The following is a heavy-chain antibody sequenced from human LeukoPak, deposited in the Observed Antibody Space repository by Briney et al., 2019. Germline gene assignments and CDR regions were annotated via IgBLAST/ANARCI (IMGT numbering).Heavy chain of an antibody. V-gene: IGHV1-2*02. CDR1: GYTFTGYY. Sequence: ASVKVSCKASGYTFTGYYMHWVRQAPGQGLEWMGWINPNSGGTNYAQKFQGRVTMTRDTSISTAYMELSRLRSDDTAVYYSARAPARSGSTDYWGQGTLVTVSS. J-gene: IGHJ4*02. D-gene: IGHD1-26*01. CDR2: INPNSGGT. CDR3: ARAPARSGSTDY.